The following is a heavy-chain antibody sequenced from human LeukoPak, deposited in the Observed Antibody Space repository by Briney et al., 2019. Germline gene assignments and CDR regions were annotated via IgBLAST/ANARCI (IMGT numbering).Heavy chain of an antibody. CDR2: ISYDGSNI. CDR1: GFTFSHYA. CDR3: ARETPRRGETRDGYR. Sequence: GRSLRLSCEASGFTFSHYAMHWVRQSPGKGLEWVALISYDGSNIQYADSVKGRFTTSRDNSKNTLYLQMNSLRAEDTAVYYCARETPRRGETRDGYRWGQGTVVTVSS. V-gene: IGHV3-30*14. J-gene: IGHJ4*02. D-gene: IGHD5-24*01.